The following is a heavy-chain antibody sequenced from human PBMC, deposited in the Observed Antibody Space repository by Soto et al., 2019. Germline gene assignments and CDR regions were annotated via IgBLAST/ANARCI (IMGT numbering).Heavy chain of an antibody. D-gene: IGHD3-10*01. J-gene: IGHJ4*02. Sequence: NPGGSLRLSCAASGFTFSDYYMSWIRQAPGKGLEWVSYISSSSSYTNYADSVKGRFTISRDNAKNSLYLQMNSLRAEYTAVYYCARVPYGSGSYCFDYWGQGTLVTVSA. CDR1: GFTFSDYY. CDR2: ISSSSSYT. CDR3: ARVPYGSGSYCFDY. V-gene: IGHV3-11*06.